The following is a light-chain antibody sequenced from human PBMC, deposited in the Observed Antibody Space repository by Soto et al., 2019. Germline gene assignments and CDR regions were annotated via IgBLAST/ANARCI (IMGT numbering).Light chain of an antibody. CDR1: SGDVGIYNL. J-gene: IGLJ2*01. CDR2: EVS. Sequence: QSALTQPASVSGSPGQSITISCTGTSGDVGIYNLVSWYQQHPGKAPKLMISEVSARPSGVSNRFSGSKSGNTASLPISGLQAEDEADYYCCSYAGGLTWVFGGGTKLTVL. CDR3: CSYAGGLTWV. V-gene: IGLV2-23*02.